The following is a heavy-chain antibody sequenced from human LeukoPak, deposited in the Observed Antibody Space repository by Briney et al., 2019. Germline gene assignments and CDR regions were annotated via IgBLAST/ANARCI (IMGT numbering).Heavy chain of an antibody. CDR1: GFTFSSSW. CDR2: INKDGSVT. Sequence: GGSLRLSCAASGFTFSSSWIHWVRQAPGKGLVWVSRINKDGSVTDYAESVKGRFTVSRDNAKNSVFLQMNSLRVDDTGVYFCARDRGARGRGLAWGQGTLVSVSS. J-gene: IGHJ4*02. D-gene: IGHD3-10*01. CDR3: ARDRGARGRGLA. V-gene: IGHV3-74*01.